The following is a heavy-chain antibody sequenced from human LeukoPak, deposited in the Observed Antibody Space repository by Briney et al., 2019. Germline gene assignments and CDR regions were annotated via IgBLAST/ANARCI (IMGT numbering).Heavy chain of an antibody. CDR3: ASLGRTIFGVVIVPLRRWLDP. Sequence: GGPLRLSCVASGFTFSRYAFHWVRQAPGKGREGVAVISYDGSNRYDADSVKGRFTVSRDNSKITLYLQMNSLSLEDTAMYYCASLGRTIFGVVIVPLRRWLDPWGQGTLVAVSS. V-gene: IGHV3-30-3*01. CDR2: ISYDGSNR. J-gene: IGHJ5*02. CDR1: GFTFSRYA. D-gene: IGHD3-3*01.